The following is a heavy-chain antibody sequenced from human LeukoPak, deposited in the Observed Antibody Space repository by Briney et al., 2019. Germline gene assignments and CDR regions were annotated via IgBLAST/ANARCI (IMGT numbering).Heavy chain of an antibody. Sequence: KSSETLSLTCTVSIGPNKSYYWRWIRQPRGKGLEGIMYIYYSGSSNYNPSLKSRVTISVDTSKDQFSLRLSSVTAADTAVYYCARHRDDGTGWYGFDYWGQGGLVVVSS. CDR3: ARHRDDGTGWYGFDY. D-gene: IGHD6-19*01. V-gene: IGHV4-59*08. CDR2: IYYSGSS. CDR1: IGPNKSYY. J-gene: IGHJ4*02.